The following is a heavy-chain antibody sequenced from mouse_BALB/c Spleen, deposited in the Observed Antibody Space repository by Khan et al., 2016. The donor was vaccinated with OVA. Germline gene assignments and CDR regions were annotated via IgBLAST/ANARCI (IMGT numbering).Heavy chain of an antibody. V-gene: IGHV3-2*02. CDR3: ARGNYYGYAMDY. CDR1: GYSITSNYA. D-gene: IGHD1-1*01. CDR2: ISYRGTT. Sequence: EVQLQESGPGLVKPSQSLSLTCTVTGYSITSNYAWNWIRQFPGNKLEWMGYISYRGTTSYNPSPQSRIPITRDTSKHQFFLKFNSETTEDTATYYCARGNYYGYAMDYWGQGTSVTVSS. J-gene: IGHJ4*01.